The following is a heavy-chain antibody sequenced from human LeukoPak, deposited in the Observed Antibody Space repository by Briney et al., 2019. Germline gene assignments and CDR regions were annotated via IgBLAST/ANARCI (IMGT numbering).Heavy chain of an antibody. D-gene: IGHD3-10*01. V-gene: IGHV5-51*01. CDR2: IYPGDSDT. J-gene: IGHJ4*02. CDR1: GYSFTSYW. CDR3: ARHTYYYGSGSNTANDY. Sequence: GESLKISCEGSGYSFTSYWIGWVRQMPGKGLEWMGIIYPGDSDTRYSPSFQGQVTISADKSISTAYLQWSSLKASDTAMYYCARHTYYYGSGSNTANDYWGRGTLVTVSS.